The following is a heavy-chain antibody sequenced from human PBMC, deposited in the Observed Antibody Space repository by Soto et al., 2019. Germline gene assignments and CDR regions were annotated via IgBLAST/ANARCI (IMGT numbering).Heavy chain of an antibody. CDR2: IYYSGST. D-gene: IGHD3-16*02. J-gene: IGHJ4*02. CDR3: ARQSDYDYIWGSYRYAN. CDR1: GGSISSSSYY. Sequence: QLQLQESGPGLVKPSETLSLTCTVSGGSISSSSYYWGWIRQRPGKGLEWIGSIYYSGSTYYNPSLKSRVTISVDTSKNQFSLKLSSVTAADTAVYYCARQSDYDYIWGSYRYANWGQGTLVTVSS. V-gene: IGHV4-39*01.